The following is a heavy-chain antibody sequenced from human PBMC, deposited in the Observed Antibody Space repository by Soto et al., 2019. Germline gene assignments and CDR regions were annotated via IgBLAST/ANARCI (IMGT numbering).Heavy chain of an antibody. V-gene: IGHV1-69*12. J-gene: IGHJ6*02. Sequence: QVLLVQSGAEVKKPGSSVRVSCKTSGGTFSGFAISWVRLAPGQGLEWMGVIVPMFAAPTYAQKFQGRVSITAHESTRTAYMELSRLRSDDTAVYYCARDRVMRGNAYYYGMDVWGQGTTVTVSS. CDR3: ARDRVMRGNAYYYGMDV. D-gene: IGHD2-21*01. CDR2: IVPMFAAP. CDR1: GGTFSGFA.